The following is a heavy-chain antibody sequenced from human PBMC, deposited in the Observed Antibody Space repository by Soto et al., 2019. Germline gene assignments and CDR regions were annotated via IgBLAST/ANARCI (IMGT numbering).Heavy chain of an antibody. J-gene: IGHJ4*02. CDR1: GYTVTIYA. CDR2: INAGNGNT. Sequence: ASVKVSSAASGYTVTIYAMHWVRQAPGQRLEWMGWINAGNGNTKYSQKFQGRVTITRDTSASTAYMELSSLRSEDTAVYYCARGPGGPDGPGDYWGQGTLVTVSS. D-gene: IGHD2-15*01. CDR3: ARGPGGPDGPGDY. V-gene: IGHV1-3*01.